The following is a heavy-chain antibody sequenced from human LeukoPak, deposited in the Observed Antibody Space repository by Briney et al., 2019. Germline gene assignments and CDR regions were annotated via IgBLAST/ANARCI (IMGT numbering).Heavy chain of an antibody. CDR1: GFTFSSYA. Sequence: GGSLRLSCAASGFTFSSYAMHWVRQAPGKGLEWVAVISYDGSNKYYADSVKGRFTISRDNAKNSLYLQMNSLRAEDTAVYYCARENYDYVWGSYRANWFDPWGQGTLVTVSS. CDR2: ISYDGSNK. J-gene: IGHJ5*02. D-gene: IGHD3-16*02. CDR3: ARENYDYVWGSYRANWFDP. V-gene: IGHV3-30-3*01.